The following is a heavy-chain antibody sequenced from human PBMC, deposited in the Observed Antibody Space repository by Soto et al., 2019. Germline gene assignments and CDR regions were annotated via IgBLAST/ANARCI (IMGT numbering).Heavy chain of an antibody. CDR3: ARGPYCGCDCYSDFDY. CDR2: IIPIFGTA. J-gene: IGHJ4*02. D-gene: IGHD2-21*02. CDR1: GGTFSSYA. V-gene: IGHV1-69*06. Sequence: SVKVSCKASGGTFSSYAISWVRQAPGQGLEWMGGIIPIFGTANYAQKFQGRVTITADKSTSTAYMELSSLRSEDTAVYYCARGPYCGCDCYSDFDYWGQGTLVTVYS.